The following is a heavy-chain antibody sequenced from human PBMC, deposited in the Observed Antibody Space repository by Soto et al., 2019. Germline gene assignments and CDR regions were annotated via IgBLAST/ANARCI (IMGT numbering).Heavy chain of an antibody. CDR1: GFTFSSYS. V-gene: IGHV3-48*01. D-gene: IGHD6-13*01. Sequence: EVQLVESGGGLVQPGGSLRLSCVASGFTFSSYSMNWVRQAPGKGLEWVSYISSSSSTIYYADSVKGRFTISRDNAKNSLYLQMNSLRAEDTAVYYCARHPERIAEIGWFDPWGQETLVTVSS. CDR3: ARHPERIAEIGWFDP. CDR2: ISSSSSTI. J-gene: IGHJ5*02.